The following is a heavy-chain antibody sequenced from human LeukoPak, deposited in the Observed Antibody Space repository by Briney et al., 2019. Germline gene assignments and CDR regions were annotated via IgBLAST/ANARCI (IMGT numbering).Heavy chain of an antibody. D-gene: IGHD3-16*01. V-gene: IGHV1-46*04. J-gene: IGHJ4*02. CDR3: AAYTAGGEDY. CDR1: GYTFTSYY. Sequence: GASVTVSCKASGYTFTSYYMHWVRQAPGQGLEWMGIINPSGGSKSYAQKLQGRVTMTRDTSTSTGYMELSSLRSEDTAVYYCAAYTAGGEDYWGQGTLVTVSS. CDR2: INPSGGSK.